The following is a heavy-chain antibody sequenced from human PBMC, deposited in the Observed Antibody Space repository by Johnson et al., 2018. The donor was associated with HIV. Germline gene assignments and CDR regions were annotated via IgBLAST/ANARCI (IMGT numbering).Heavy chain of an antibody. D-gene: IGHD1-26*01. CDR2: ITWNSGNI. V-gene: IGHV3-9*01. Sequence: VQLVESGGGVVRPGGSLRLSCAASGFTFDVYDMHWVRQAPGKGLEWVSGITWNSGNIAYADSVKGRFTISRDNAKNSLYLQMNSLRAEDTALYYCARWSTEGSDAFDIWGQGTMVTVSS. CDR1: GFTFDVYD. CDR3: ARWSTEGSDAFDI. J-gene: IGHJ3*02.